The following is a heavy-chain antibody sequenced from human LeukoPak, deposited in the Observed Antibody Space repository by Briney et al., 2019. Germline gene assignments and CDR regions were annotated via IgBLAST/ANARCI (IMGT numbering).Heavy chain of an antibody. CDR1: GFTFSSYA. D-gene: IGHD1-1*01. CDR3: AKGLERESRLDS. J-gene: IGHJ4*02. CDR2: ISGSGVNT. V-gene: IGHV3-23*01. Sequence: GGSLRLSCAASGFTFSSYAMSWVRQAPGKGLEWVSVISGSGVNTYYADSVKGRFTISRDNSKTTLYLQMNGLRADDTALYYCAKGLERESRLDSWGQGTLVTVSS.